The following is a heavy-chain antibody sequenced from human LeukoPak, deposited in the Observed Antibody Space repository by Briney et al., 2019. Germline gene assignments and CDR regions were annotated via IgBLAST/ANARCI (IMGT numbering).Heavy chain of an antibody. D-gene: IGHD3-3*01. CDR3: ARDGGGTIFGVVTRFGWFDP. J-gene: IGHJ5*02. CDR1: GFTFNNYG. CDR2: ISYDGRNI. Sequence: PGRSLRLSCAASGFTFNNYGMHWVRQAPGKGLEWVAVISYDGRNIHYPDSVKGRFTISRDISTDTLWLQMDSLRTEDTAVYYCARDGGGTIFGVVTRFGWFDPWGQGTLVTVSS. V-gene: IGHV3-30*03.